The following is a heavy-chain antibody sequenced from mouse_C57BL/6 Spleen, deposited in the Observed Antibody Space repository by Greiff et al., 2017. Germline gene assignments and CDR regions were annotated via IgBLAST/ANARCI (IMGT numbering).Heavy chain of an antibody. CDR2: ISDGGSYT. V-gene: IGHV5-4*01. Sequence: EVQGVESGGGLVKPGGSLKLSCAASGFTFSSYAMSWVRQTPEKRLEWVATISDGGSYTYYPDNVKGRFTISRDNAKNNLYLQMSHLKSEDTAMYYCATGGYDVRAYWGQGTLVTVSA. CDR3: ATGGYDVRAY. J-gene: IGHJ3*01. D-gene: IGHD2-2*01. CDR1: GFTFSSYA.